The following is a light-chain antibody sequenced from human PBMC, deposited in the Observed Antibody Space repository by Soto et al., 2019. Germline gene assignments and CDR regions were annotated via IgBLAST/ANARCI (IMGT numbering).Light chain of an antibody. V-gene: IGLV2-14*01. CDR3: SSYTSSTTHV. J-gene: IGLJ1*01. CDR2: EVS. Sequence: QSVLTQPASVSGSPGQSITISCTGTTSDVGEYNYVSWYQQVPGKAPKVIIYEVSSRPAGVSTRFSGSKSGNTASLTISGLQAEDEADYSCSSYTSSTTHVFGTGTKVTVL. CDR1: TSDVGEYNY.